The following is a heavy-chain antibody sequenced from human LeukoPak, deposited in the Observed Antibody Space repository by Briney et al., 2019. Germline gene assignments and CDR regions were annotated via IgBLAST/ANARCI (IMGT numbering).Heavy chain of an antibody. J-gene: IGHJ6*04. Sequence: GGSLRLSCAASGFTFSSYGMHWVRQAPGKGLEWVAVISYDGSNKYYADSVKGRFTISRDNSQNTLYLQMNSLRAEDTAVYYCAKVSAVVVVAAPSYGMDVWGKGTTVTVSS. CDR2: ISYDGSNK. V-gene: IGHV3-30*18. D-gene: IGHD2-15*01. CDR1: GFTFSSYG. CDR3: AKVSAVVVVAAPSYGMDV.